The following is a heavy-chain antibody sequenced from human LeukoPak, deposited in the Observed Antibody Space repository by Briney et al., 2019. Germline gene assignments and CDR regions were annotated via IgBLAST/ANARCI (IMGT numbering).Heavy chain of an antibody. CDR3: AREQQLVPPYYYYGMDV. CDR2: ISGSGDST. V-gene: IGHV3-23*01. D-gene: IGHD6-13*01. J-gene: IGHJ6*02. CDR1: GFTFRSFA. Sequence: GGSLRLSCAASGFTFRSFAVTWVRQAPGKGLEWVSVISGSGDSTYYADSVKSRFTISRDNSKNTLYLQMNSLRAEDTAVYYCAREQQLVPPYYYYGMDVWGQGTTVTVSS.